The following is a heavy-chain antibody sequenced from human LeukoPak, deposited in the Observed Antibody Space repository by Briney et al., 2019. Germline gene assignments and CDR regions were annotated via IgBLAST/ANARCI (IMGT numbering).Heavy chain of an antibody. V-gene: IGHV4-61*02. D-gene: IGHD3-22*01. CDR2: IYTSGST. Sequence: SQTLSLTCTVSGGSISSGSYYWSWIRQPAGKGLEWIGRIYTSGSTNYNPSLKSRVTISVDTSKNQFSLKLSSVTAADTAVYYCARDYYDSSGYYSFDYWGQGTLVTVSS. CDR3: ARDYYDSSGYYSFDY. CDR1: GGSISSGSYY. J-gene: IGHJ4*02.